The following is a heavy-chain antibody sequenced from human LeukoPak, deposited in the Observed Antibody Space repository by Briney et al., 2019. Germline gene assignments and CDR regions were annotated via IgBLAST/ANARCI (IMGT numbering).Heavy chain of an antibody. Sequence: ASVKVSCKASGYNFTRYGINWVRQAPGQGLEWTGWISAYNGNTNYAQKVQGRVTMTTDTSTNTAYMELRSLRSDDTAVYYCARGGGVAAAGTNFDYWGQGTLVTVSS. CDR3: ARGGGVAAAGTNFDY. J-gene: IGHJ4*02. CDR2: ISAYNGNT. D-gene: IGHD6-13*01. CDR1: GYNFTRYG. V-gene: IGHV1-18*01.